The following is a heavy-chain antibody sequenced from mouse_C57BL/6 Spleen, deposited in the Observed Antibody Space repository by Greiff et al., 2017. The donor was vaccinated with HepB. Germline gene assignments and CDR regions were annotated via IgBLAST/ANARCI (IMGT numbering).Heavy chain of an antibody. J-gene: IGHJ2*01. CDR3: ARSSGSSSFPYYFDY. D-gene: IGHD1-1*01. CDR2: IDPSDSYT. Sequence: QVQLKQPGAELVRPGTSVKLSCKASGYTFTSYWMHWVKQRPGQGLEWIGVIDPSDSYTNYNQKFKGKATLTVDTSSSTAYMQLSSLTSEDSAVYYCARSSGSSSFPYYFDYWGQGTTLTVSS. CDR1: GYTFTSYW. V-gene: IGHV1-59*01.